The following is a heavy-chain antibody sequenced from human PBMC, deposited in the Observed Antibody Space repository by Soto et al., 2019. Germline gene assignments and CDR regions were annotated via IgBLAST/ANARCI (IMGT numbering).Heavy chain of an antibody. Sequence: ASVKVSCKASGYTFTGYYMHWVRQAPGQGLEWMGWINPNSGGTNYAQKFQGWVTMTRDASISTAYMELSRLRSDDTAVYYCARDRRPNCSSTSCYYYYGMDVWGQGTTVTVSS. D-gene: IGHD2-2*01. J-gene: IGHJ6*02. CDR1: GYTFTGYY. V-gene: IGHV1-2*04. CDR2: INPNSGGT. CDR3: ARDRRPNCSSTSCYYYYGMDV.